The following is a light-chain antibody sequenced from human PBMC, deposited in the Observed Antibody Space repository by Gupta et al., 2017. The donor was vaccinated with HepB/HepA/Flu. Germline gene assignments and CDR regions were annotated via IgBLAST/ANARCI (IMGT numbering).Light chain of an antibody. V-gene: IGKV3-15*01. CDR3: QQYAKWPWT. J-gene: IGKJ1*01. CDR1: QSVSSH. Sequence: EIVMTQSPATLSVSPGERATLSCRAGQSVSSHVAWYKQKPGQAPRLLIYSASTRATGIPARFSGSGSGTEFTLTISSRQSEDFVVYHCQQYAKWPWTFGQGTKVEIK. CDR2: SAS.